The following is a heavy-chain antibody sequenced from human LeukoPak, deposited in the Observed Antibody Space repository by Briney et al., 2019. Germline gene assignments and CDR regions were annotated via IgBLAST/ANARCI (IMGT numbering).Heavy chain of an antibody. CDR3: AKVKQWQQKRKRLNAFDI. CDR2: ISYDGSNK. CDR1: GFTFSSYG. Sequence: GRSLRLSCAASGFTFSSYGMHWVRQAPGKGLGWVAVISYDGSNKYYADSVKGRFTISRDNSKNTLYLQMNSLRAEDTAVYYCAKVKQWQQKRKRLNAFDIWGQGTMVTVSS. J-gene: IGHJ3*02. V-gene: IGHV3-30*18. D-gene: IGHD6-19*01.